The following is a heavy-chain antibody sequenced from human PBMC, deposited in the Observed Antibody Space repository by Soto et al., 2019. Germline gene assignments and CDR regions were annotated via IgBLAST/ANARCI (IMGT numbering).Heavy chain of an antibody. CDR2: INPNSGGT. CDR1: CYTFTDFD. D-gene: IGHD6-19*01. Sequence: GASVQVSCKTSCYTFTDFDMHWVRRGPGQGLEWMGWINPNSGGTKYAQNFQGWVTMTRDTSISTAYMELSRLRSDDTAVYYCATSRTSIAVAGETEYYFDYWGQGTLVTVSS. CDR3: ATSRTSIAVAGETEYYFDY. V-gene: IGHV1-2*04. J-gene: IGHJ4*02.